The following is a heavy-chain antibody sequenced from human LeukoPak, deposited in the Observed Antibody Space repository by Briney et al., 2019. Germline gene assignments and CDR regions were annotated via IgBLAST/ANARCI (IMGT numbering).Heavy chain of an antibody. V-gene: IGHV3-23*01. CDR2: ISGSGGST. Sequence: GGSLRLSCAASGFTFSSYAMSWVRQAPGKGLEWVSAISGSGGSTYYADSVKGRFTISRDNSKNTLYLEMNSLRAEDTAVYYCARGSSVGATVEAFEIWGQGTMVTVSS. D-gene: IGHD1-26*01. J-gene: IGHJ3*02. CDR3: ARGSSVGATVEAFEI. CDR1: GFTFSSYA.